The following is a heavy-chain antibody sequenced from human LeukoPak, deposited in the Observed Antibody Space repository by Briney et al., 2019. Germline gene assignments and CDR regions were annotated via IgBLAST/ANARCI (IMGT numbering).Heavy chain of an antibody. CDR3: ASTRQDNWNYFYYYYYMDV. CDR1: GYSISSGYY. Sequence: PSETLSLTCTVSGYSISSGYYWGWIRQPPGKGLEWIGSIYHSGSTYYNPSLKSRVTISVDTSKNQFSLKLSSVTAADTAVYYCASTRQDNWNYFYYYYYMDVWGKGTTVTVSS. V-gene: IGHV4-38-2*02. D-gene: IGHD1-7*01. CDR2: IYHSGST. J-gene: IGHJ6*03.